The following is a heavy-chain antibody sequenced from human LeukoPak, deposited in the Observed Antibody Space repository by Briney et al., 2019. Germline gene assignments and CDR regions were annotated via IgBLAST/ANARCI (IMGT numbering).Heavy chain of an antibody. CDR2: IKQDGSKK. J-gene: IGHJ4*02. CDR1: GFTFSSYW. Sequence: GGSLRLSCAASGFTFSSYWMSWVRQAPGKGLEWVANIKQDGSKKYYVDSVKRRFTISRDNAKNSLYLKMNSLRAEDTAVYYCARDRGYSYGLRPYYFDYWGQGTLVTVSS. CDR3: ARDRGYSYGLRPYYFDY. V-gene: IGHV3-7*01. D-gene: IGHD5-18*01.